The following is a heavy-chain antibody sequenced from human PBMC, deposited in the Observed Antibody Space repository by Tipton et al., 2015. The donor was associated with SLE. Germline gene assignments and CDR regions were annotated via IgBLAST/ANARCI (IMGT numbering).Heavy chain of an antibody. CDR2: IYYTGNT. Sequence: GLVKPSETLSLTCTVSGGSITSTSYYWGWIRQPPGKGLEWIGTIYYTGNTFYNPSLKSRVTISLDTSTNQFSLRVTSVTAADTAVYYCARNPGYWGRGTLVTVSS. CDR3: ARNPGY. D-gene: IGHD1-14*01. V-gene: IGHV4-39*07. J-gene: IGHJ4*02. CDR1: GGSITSTSYY.